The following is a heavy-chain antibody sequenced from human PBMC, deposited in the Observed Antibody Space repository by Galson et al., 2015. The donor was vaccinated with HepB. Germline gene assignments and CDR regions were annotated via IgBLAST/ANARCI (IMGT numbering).Heavy chain of an antibody. CDR3: VKYFFYDSSGYYPNHDAFDI. CDR1: GFTFSSYA. J-gene: IGHJ3*02. V-gene: IGHV3-23*01. Sequence: SLRLSCAASGFTFSSYAMSWVRQAPGKGLEWVSGISGSGGSTYYADSVKGRFTISRDNSKNTLYLQMNSLRAEDTAVYYCVKYFFYDSSGYYPNHDAFDIWGQGTMVTVSS. CDR2: ISGSGGST. D-gene: IGHD3-22*01.